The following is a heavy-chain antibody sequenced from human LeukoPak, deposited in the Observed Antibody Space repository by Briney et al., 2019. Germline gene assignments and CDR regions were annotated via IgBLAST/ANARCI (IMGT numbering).Heavy chain of an antibody. Sequence: GASVKVSCKASGYTFTSYYMHWVRQAPGQGLEWMGIINPSGGSTSYAQRFQGRVTMTRDTSTSTVYMELSSLRSEDTAVYYCASSYYYDSRCGSVGFDPWGQGTLVTVSS. CDR1: GYTFTSYY. D-gene: IGHD3-22*01. V-gene: IGHV1-46*01. J-gene: IGHJ5*02. CDR3: ASSYYYDSRCGSVGFDP. CDR2: INPSGGST.